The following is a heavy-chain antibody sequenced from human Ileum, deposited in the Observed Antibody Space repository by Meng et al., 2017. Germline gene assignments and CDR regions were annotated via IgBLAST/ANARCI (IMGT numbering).Heavy chain of an antibody. J-gene: IGHJ4*02. V-gene: IGHV3-7*01. CDR1: GLSFSNYW. Sequence: GESLKISCAASGLSFSNYWMTWARQAPGKGLEWVANIKQDGSVQNYLESVKGRFTITRDNAKNSLYLQIDSLRVEDTAMYYCVRSVYGSGTYGDYWGQGTWVTVSS. D-gene: IGHD3-10*01. CDR2: IKQDGSVQ. CDR3: VRSVYGSGTYGDY.